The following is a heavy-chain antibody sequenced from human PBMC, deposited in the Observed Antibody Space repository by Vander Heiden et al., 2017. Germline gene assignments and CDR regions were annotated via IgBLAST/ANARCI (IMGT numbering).Heavy chain of an antibody. J-gene: IGHJ3*02. V-gene: IGHV1-69*01. CDR1: GGSFSSYA. CDR3: AARGGSEGAFDI. CDR2: IIPIFGTA. Sequence: QAHLVQSWAEVKKPGSSVKLSCKASGGSFSSYAISWVRQAPGQGLEWMGGIIPIFGTANYAQKFQGRVTITADESTSTAYMELGSVGSEDTAVYYCAARGGSEGAFDIWGQGTMVTVSS. D-gene: IGHD3-16*01.